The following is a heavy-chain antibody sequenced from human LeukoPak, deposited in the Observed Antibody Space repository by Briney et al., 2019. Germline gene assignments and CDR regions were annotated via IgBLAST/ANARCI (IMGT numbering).Heavy chain of an antibody. Sequence: SETLSLTCAVYGGSFSGYYWSWIRQPPGKGLEWIGEINHSGSTNYNPSLKSRVTISVDTSKNQFSLKLSSVTAADTAVYYCARYPIAVAGNYFDYWGQGTLVTVSS. V-gene: IGHV4-34*01. CDR3: ARYPIAVAGNYFDY. CDR1: GGSFSGYY. CDR2: INHSGST. D-gene: IGHD6-19*01. J-gene: IGHJ4*02.